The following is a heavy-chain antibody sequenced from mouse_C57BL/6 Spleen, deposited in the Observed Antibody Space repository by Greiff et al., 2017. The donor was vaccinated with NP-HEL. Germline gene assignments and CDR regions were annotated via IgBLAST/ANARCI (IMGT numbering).Heavy chain of an antibody. V-gene: IGHV5-16*01. J-gene: IGHJ4*01. CDR2: INYDGSST. D-gene: IGHD2-1*01. CDR1: GFTFSDYY. CDR3: ARDLGNPVEGAMDY. Sequence: EVQVVESEGGLVQPGSSMKLSCTASGFTFSDYYMAWVRQVPEKGLEWVANINYDGSSTYYLDSLKSRFIISRDNAKNILYLQMSSLKSEDTATYYCARDLGNPVEGAMDYWGQGTSVTVSS.